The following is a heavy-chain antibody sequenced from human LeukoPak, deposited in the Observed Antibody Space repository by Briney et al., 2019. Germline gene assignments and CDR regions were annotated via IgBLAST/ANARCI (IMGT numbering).Heavy chain of an antibody. D-gene: IGHD3-9*01. CDR3: AKQLSEANSKYDIDDAFDI. Sequence: GGSLRLSCAASGFTFSSYGMHWVRQAPGKGLEWVAVISYDGSNKYYADSVKGRFTISRDNSKNTLYLQMNSLRAEDTAVYYCAKQLSEANSKYDIDDAFDIWGQGTMVTVSS. J-gene: IGHJ3*02. CDR1: GFTFSSYG. CDR2: ISYDGSNK. V-gene: IGHV3-30*18.